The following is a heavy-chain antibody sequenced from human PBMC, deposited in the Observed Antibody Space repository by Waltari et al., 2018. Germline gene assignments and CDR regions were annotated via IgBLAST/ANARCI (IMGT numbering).Heavy chain of an antibody. Sequence: QLQLQESGPGLVKPSETLSLTCTVSGGSIRSSSYYWGWIRQPPGKGLEWIGSIYYSGSTYYNPSLKSRVTISVDTSKNQFSLKLSSVTAADTAVYYCARGSSIAVAGIGYWGQGTLVTVSS. V-gene: IGHV4-39*07. D-gene: IGHD6-19*01. CDR1: GGSIRSSSYY. J-gene: IGHJ4*02. CDR3: ARGSSIAVAGIGY. CDR2: IYYSGST.